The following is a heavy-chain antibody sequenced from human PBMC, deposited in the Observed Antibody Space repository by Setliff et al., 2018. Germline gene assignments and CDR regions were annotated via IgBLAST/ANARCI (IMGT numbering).Heavy chain of an antibody. D-gene: IGHD5-18*01. Sequence: RASVKVSCKASGYTFTSYGISWVRQAPGQGLEWMGWISGYNGNTNYAQKIQGRVTMTTDTSTSTAYMEVRSLRSDDTAVYYCARDIATGGYTYGFFYWGQGTMVTVSS. J-gene: IGHJ4*02. CDR2: ISGYNGNT. V-gene: IGHV1-18*01. CDR3: ARDIATGGYTYGFFY. CDR1: GYTFTSYG.